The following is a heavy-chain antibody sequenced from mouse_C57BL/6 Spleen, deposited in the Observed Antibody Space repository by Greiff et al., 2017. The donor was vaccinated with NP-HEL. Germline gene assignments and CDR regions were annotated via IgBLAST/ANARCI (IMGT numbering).Heavy chain of an antibody. CDR3: ARSRGVYYGSSPYYAMDY. D-gene: IGHD1-1*01. V-gene: IGHV1-42*01. J-gene: IGHJ4*01. CDR1: GYSFTGYY. Sequence: EVQLQQSGPELVKPGASVKISCKASGYSFTGYYMNWVKQSPEKSLEWIGEINPSTGGTTYNQKFKAKATLTVDKSSSTAYMQLKSLTSEDSAVYYCARSRGVYYGSSPYYAMDYWGQGTSVTVSS. CDR2: INPSTGGT.